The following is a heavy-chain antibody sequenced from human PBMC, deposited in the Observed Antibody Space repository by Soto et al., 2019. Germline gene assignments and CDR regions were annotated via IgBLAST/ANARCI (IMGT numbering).Heavy chain of an antibody. D-gene: IGHD6-13*01. CDR1: GGSISTSSFY. V-gene: IGHV4-39*01. CDR3: AKEGRGSTWYGGKY. J-gene: IGHJ4*02. CDR2: IYYNGAT. Sequence: QVQLQESGPGLVKPSETLSLSCTVSGGSISTSSFYWAWIRQPPGKGLEWIATIYYNGATQYNPSLKNRVTISGDTSKNQFSLKLNSVTAADTAVYYCAKEGRGSTWYGGKYWGQGTLVTVSS.